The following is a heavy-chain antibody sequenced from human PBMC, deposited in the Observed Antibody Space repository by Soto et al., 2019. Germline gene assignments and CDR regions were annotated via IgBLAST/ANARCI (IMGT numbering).Heavy chain of an antibody. D-gene: IGHD1-26*01. CDR3: AKGRGSWLYYGMDV. J-gene: IGHJ6*02. V-gene: IGHV3-23*01. CDR2: ISGSGGST. Sequence: EVQLLESGGGLVQPGGSLRLSCAASGFTFSSYAMSWVRQAPGKGLEWVSAISGSGGSTYYADSVKGRFTISRDNSKNTLYLQMNSLRTEDTAVYYCAKGRGSWLYYGMDVWGQGTTVTVSS. CDR1: GFTFSSYA.